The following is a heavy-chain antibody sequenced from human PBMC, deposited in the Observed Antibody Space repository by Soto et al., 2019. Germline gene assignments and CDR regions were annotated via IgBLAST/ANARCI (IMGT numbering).Heavy chain of an antibody. V-gene: IGHV4-39*01. CDR3: AGTYYDILTGYYL. Sequence: SETLSLTCTVSGGSISSSSYYWGWIRQPPGKGLEWVGSIYYSGSTYYNPSLKSRVTISVDTSKNQFSLKLSSVTAADTAVYYCAGTYYDILTGYYLWGQGTLVTVSS. J-gene: IGHJ4*02. D-gene: IGHD3-9*01. CDR1: GGSISSSSYY. CDR2: IYYSGST.